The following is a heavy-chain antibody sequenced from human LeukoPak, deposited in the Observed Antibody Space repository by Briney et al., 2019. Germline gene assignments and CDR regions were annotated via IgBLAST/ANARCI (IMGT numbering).Heavy chain of an antibody. CDR2: ISSSSSYI. Sequence: GGSLSLSCAASGFTFSTYTMNWVRQAPGKGLEWVSSISSSSSYIYYADSMKGRFTISRDNAKNSLYLQMNSLRAEDTAVYYCARRGYSYGSDYWGQGTLVTVSS. CDR3: ARRGYSYGSDY. J-gene: IGHJ4*02. V-gene: IGHV3-21*01. CDR1: GFTFSTYT. D-gene: IGHD5-18*01.